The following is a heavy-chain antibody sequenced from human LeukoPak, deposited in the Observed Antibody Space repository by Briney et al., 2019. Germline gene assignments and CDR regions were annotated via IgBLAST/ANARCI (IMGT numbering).Heavy chain of an antibody. Sequence: SETLSLTCTVSGGSISSYYWSWIRQPPGKRLEWIGYIYYSGSTNYNPSLKSRVTISVDTSKNQFSLKLRPVTAADTAVYYCARDRLFGVVTDWGQGTLVTVSS. CDR1: GGSISSYY. D-gene: IGHD3-3*01. J-gene: IGHJ4*02. CDR2: IYYSGST. CDR3: ARDRLFGVVTD. V-gene: IGHV4-59*01.